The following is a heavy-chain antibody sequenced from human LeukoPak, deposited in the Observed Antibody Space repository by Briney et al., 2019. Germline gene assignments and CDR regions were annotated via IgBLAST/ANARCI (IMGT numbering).Heavy chain of an antibody. CDR3: ARHAENGSDRFDY. CDR2: IYYSGST. V-gene: IGHV4-39*01. J-gene: IGHJ4*02. CDR1: GGSISSSSYY. Sequence: TSETLSLTCTVSGGSISSSSYYWGWIRQPPGKGLEWIGSIYYSGSTNYNPSLKSRVTISIDTSKSHFSLKLSSVTAADTAVYYCARHAENGSDRFDYWGQGTLVTVSS. D-gene: IGHD5-12*01.